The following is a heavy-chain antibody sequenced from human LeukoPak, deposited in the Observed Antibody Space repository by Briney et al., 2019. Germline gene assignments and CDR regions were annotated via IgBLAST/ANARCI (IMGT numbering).Heavy chain of an antibody. CDR3: GASVFW. CDR2: IKQDGSEK. D-gene: IGHD3-3*01. CDR1: GFTFSSYW. J-gene: IGHJ4*02. V-gene: IGHV3-7*03. Sequence: GGCLRLSCAASGFTFSSYWMSWVRPAPGKGRAGVANIKQDGSEKYYVDSVKGRFTISRDNAKSSLYLQMNSLRAEDSAVYYCGASVFWWDQGALVTVSS.